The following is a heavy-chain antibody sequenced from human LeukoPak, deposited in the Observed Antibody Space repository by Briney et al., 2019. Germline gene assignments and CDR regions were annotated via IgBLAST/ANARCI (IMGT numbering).Heavy chain of an antibody. D-gene: IGHD4-11*01. CDR2: IKEDGSEK. Sequence: GGSLRLSCAASRFTFSTFWMMWGRQAPGKGLEWVANIKEDGSEKYYVDSVKGRFTISRDGAKNSLYLQMNSLRAEDTAVYYCARGLTIKDYWGQGTLVTVSS. CDR3: ARGLTIKDY. V-gene: IGHV3-7*01. CDR1: RFTFSTFW. J-gene: IGHJ4*02.